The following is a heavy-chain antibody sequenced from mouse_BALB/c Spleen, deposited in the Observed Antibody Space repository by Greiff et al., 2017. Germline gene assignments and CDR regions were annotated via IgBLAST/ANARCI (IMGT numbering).Heavy chain of an antibody. CDR2: IYPGDGDT. D-gene: IGHD3-3*01. V-gene: IGHV1-87*01. CDR3: AREGTPYAMDY. J-gene: IGHJ4*01. Sequence: QVQLQQSGAELARPGASVKLSCKASGYTFTSYWMQWVKQRPGQGLEWIGAIYPGDGDTRYTQKFKGKATLTADKSSSTAYMQLSSLASEDSAVYYCAREGTPYAMDYWGQGTSVTVSA. CDR1: GYTFTSYW.